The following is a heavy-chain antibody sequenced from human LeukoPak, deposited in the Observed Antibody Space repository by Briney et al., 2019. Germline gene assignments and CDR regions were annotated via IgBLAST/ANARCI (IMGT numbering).Heavy chain of an antibody. CDR2: INHSGSP. CDR1: GGSFSGYS. J-gene: IGHJ6*03. Sequence: SETLSLTCAVYGGSFSGYSWSWIRQPPGKGLEWIGEINHSGSPNYNPSLKSRVTISVDTSKNQFSLKLSSVTAADTAVYYCARSVEGYCSGGSCYSYYYYMDVWGKGTTVTVSS. CDR3: ARSVEGYCSGGSCYSYYYYMDV. V-gene: IGHV4-34*01. D-gene: IGHD2-15*01.